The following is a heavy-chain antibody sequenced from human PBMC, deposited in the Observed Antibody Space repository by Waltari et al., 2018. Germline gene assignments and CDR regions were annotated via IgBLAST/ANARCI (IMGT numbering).Heavy chain of an antibody. CDR1: GGTFSSSA. CDR2: IIPIFGTA. D-gene: IGHD1-26*01. Sequence: QVQLVQSGAEVKKPGSSVKVSCKASGGTFSSSAISWVRQAPGQGLEWMGGIIPIFGTANYAQKFQGRVTITTDESTSTAYMELSSLRSEDTAVYYCARAKGGSYTTAGNAFDIWGQGTMVTVSS. V-gene: IGHV1-69*05. J-gene: IGHJ3*02. CDR3: ARAKGGSYTTAGNAFDI.